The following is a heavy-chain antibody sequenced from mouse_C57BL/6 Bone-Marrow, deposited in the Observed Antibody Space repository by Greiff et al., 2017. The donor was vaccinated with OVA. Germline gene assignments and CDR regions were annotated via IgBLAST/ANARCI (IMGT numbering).Heavy chain of an antibody. CDR2: IYPRSGNT. D-gene: IGHD2-3*01. CDR3: AIDGYWFAY. V-gene: IGHV1-81*01. J-gene: IGHJ3*01. Sequence: VQLVESGAELARPGASVKLSCKASGYTFTSYGISWVKQRTGQGLEWIGEIYPRSGNTYYNEKFKGKATLTADKSSSTAYMELRSLTSEDSAVYFCAIDGYWFAYWGQGTLVTVSA. CDR1: GYTFTSYG.